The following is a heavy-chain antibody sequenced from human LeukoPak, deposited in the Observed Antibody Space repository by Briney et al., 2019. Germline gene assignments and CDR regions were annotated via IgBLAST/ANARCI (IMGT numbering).Heavy chain of an antibody. CDR1: GGSISSGSYY. CDR2: IYSSGST. V-gene: IGHV4-61*02. Sequence: SSQTLSLTCTVSGGSISSGSYYWNWLRQPAGMGREWIGRIYSSGSTNYNPSLKSRVTITVDTYKYQFSLKLSSVTAADTAVYYCAREAVAGTDYWGQGTRVTVSS. CDR3: AREAVAGTDY. J-gene: IGHJ4*02. D-gene: IGHD6-19*01.